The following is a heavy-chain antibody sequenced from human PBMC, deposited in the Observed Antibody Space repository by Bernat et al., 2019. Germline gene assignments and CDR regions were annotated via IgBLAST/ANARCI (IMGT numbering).Heavy chain of an antibody. CDR3: ARSSRYFDWLFPFDY. CDR1: GGSISSSSYY. J-gene: IGHJ4*02. CDR2: IYYSGST. Sequence: QLQLQESGPGLVKPSETLSLTCTVSGGSISSSSYYWGWIRQPPGKGLEWIGSIYYSGSTYYNPSLKSRVTISVDTSKNQFSLKLISVTAADTAVYYCARSSRYFDWLFPFDYWGQGTLVTVSS. D-gene: IGHD3-9*01. V-gene: IGHV4-39*01.